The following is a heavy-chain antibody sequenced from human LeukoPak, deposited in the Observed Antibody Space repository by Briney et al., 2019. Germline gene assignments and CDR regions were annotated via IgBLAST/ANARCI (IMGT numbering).Heavy chain of an antibody. CDR3: ARSRSNAFDI. CDR1: GFTFSTYG. J-gene: IGHJ3*02. CDR2: LSSGGSNK. V-gene: IGHV3-30*03. Sequence: GGSLRLSCAASGFTFSTYGMHWVRQAPGKGLEWVAVLSSGGSNKFYAESVKGRFTISRDTSKSSLYLQMNSLRAEDTAVYYCARSRSNAFDIWGQGTMVTVSS.